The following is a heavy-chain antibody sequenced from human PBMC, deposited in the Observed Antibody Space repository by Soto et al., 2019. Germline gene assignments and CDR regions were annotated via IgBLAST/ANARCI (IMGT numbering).Heavy chain of an antibody. V-gene: IGHV4-39*01. J-gene: IGHJ5*02. Sequence: SETLSLTCTVSGGSISSSSYYWGWIRQPPGKGLEWIGSIYYSGSTYYNPSLKSRVTISVDTSKNHFSLKLTSVTAAGTAVYYFARHSRTERSGYLNWFDPWGQGTLVTVS. CDR2: IYYSGST. CDR3: ARHSRTERSGYLNWFDP. CDR1: GGSISSSSYY. D-gene: IGHD3-3*01.